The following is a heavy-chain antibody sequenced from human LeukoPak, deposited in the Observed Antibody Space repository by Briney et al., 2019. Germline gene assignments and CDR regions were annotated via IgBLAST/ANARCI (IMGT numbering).Heavy chain of an antibody. V-gene: IGHV4-59*01. CDR3: ARGIGQWLVWVDY. D-gene: IGHD6-19*01. CDR1: GGSISGWY. J-gene: IGHJ4*02. CDR2: IYGSGST. Sequence: SETLSLTCSVSGGSISGWYWSWIRQPPGKGLEWIGDIYGSGSTNSNASLKSRVTISLDTSRNRISLNLTSVTATDTAVYYCARGIGQWLVWVDYWGQGTLVTVSS.